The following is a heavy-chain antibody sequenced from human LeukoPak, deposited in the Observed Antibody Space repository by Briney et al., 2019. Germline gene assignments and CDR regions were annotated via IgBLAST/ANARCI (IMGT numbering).Heavy chain of an antibody. CDR2: ISAYNGST. J-gene: IGHJ4*02. CDR1: GYTFTSYG. V-gene: IGHV1-18*01. D-gene: IGHD3-10*01. CDR3: ARDTDTGNYYGSGSYYSPPGY. Sequence: ASVKVSCKASGYTFTSYGISWVRQAHGQGLEWMGWISAYNGSTNYAQKFQGRVTMTTDAFTSTAYMELRSLRSDDTAMYHCARDTDTGNYYGSGSYYSPPGYWGQGTLVTVSS.